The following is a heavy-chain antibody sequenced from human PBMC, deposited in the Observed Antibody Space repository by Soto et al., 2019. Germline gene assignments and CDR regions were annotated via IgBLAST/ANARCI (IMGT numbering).Heavy chain of an antibody. D-gene: IGHD1-7*01. CDR1: GFTFSDFG. CDR3: AKDRVEYNWNYSPSYYCGMDV. CDR2: ISYDGSNK. Sequence: GGSLRLSCAASGFTFSDFGMHWVRQAPGKGLEWVAVISYDGSNKYYEDPVKGRFTISRDNSKNTLYLQMNSLRAEDTAVYYCAKDRVEYNWNYSPSYYCGMDVWGQGTTVTASS. J-gene: IGHJ6*02. V-gene: IGHV3-30*18.